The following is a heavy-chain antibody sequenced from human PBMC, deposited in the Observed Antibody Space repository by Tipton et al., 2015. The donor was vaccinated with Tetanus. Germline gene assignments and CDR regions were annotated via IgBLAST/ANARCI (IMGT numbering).Heavy chain of an antibody. CDR3: ARQRGYYYGRGYFDL. Sequence: TLSLTCTVSGGSISSSSYYWGWIRQPPGKGLEWIGSIYYSGSTYYNPSLKSRVTISVDTSKNQFSLKLSSVTAADTAVYYCARQRGYYYGRGYFDLWGRGTLVTVSS. CDR1: GGSISSSSYY. V-gene: IGHV4-39*01. J-gene: IGHJ2*01. CDR2: IYYSGST. D-gene: IGHD3-10*02.